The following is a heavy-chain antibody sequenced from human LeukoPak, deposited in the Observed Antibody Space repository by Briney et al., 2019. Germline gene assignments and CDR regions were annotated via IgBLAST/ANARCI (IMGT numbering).Heavy chain of an antibody. J-gene: IGHJ4*02. CDR2: IYYSGST. CDR1: GGSISSGGYY. CDR3: ARVRSGGSYLDY. Sequence: PSQTLSLTCTVSGGSISSGGYYWSWIRQHPGKGLEWIGYIYYSGSTYYNPSLKSRVTISVDTSKNQLSLKLSSVTAADTAVYYCARVRSGGSYLDYWGQGTLVTVSS. D-gene: IGHD2-15*01. V-gene: IGHV4-31*03.